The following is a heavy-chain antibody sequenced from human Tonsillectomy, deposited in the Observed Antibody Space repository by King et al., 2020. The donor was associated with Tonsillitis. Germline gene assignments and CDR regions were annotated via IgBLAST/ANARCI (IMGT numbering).Heavy chain of an antibody. CDR3: ARGSAVVKNGMDV. Sequence: QLQESGPGLVKPSETLSLTCTVSGGSVSSGSYYWSWIRQPPGKGLEWIGYIYYSGSTNNNPPPKSPVSTSIDTSKNQYSLKLSFVTAADTAVYYCARGSAVVKNGMDVWGQGTTVTVSS. J-gene: IGHJ6*02. CDR2: IYYSGST. CDR1: GGSVSSGSYY. V-gene: IGHV4-61*01. D-gene: IGHD4-23*01.